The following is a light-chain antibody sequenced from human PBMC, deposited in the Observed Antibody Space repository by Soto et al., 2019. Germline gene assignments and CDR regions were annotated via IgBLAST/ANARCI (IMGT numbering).Light chain of an antibody. CDR2: GAS. V-gene: IGKV3-15*01. CDR1: QSVSSN. J-gene: IGKJ3*01. Sequence: EIEMTQSPATLSVSPGERATISCRASQSVSSNLAWYQQKPGQAPRLLIYGASTRATGIPAMFSGSGSGTVFTLTISLLHSEAVAYYCCQHDNNWPTFGPGTKVDIK. CDR3: QHDNNWPT.